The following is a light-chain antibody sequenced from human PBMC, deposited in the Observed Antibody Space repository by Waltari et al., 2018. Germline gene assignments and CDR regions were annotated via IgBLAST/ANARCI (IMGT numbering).Light chain of an antibody. J-gene: IGLJ1*01. CDR2: YDS. CDR1: NIGTKS. CDR3: QVWDANNDPGV. V-gene: IGLV3-21*04. Sequence: SYVLTQPPSVSVAPGKTARLTSGGNNIGTKSSHWYQQKPGQAPILVISYDSDRPSGIPERFSGSNSGNTATLTISRVEAADEADYYCQVWDANNDPGVFGTGTEVTVL.